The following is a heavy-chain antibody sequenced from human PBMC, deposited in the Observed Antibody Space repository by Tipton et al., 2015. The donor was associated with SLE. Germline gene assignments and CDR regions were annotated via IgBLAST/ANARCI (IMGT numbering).Heavy chain of an antibody. CDR1: DGSISTYY. CDR3: ARVEYYGAGSYWGEYYFDY. Sequence: LRLSCSVSDGSISTYYWSWIRQPPGKGLEWIGYIHYSGTTIYNPSIKSRVTISVDTSKSQLSLKLSSVTAADTAVYYCARVEYYGAGSYWGEYYFDYWGQGTLVTVSS. D-gene: IGHD3-10*01. V-gene: IGHV4-59*13. CDR2: IHYSGTT. J-gene: IGHJ4*02.